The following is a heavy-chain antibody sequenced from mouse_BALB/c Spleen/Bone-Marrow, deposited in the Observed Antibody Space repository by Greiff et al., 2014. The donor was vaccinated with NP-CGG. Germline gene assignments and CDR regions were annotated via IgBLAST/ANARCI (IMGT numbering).Heavy chain of an antibody. CDR1: GYTFTDYA. V-gene: IGHV1-67*01. CDR2: ISTNNGNT. CDR3: ARWRGVYYAMDY. Sequence: QVQLQQSGPELVRPGVSVKMSCKASGYTFTDYAMHWVKQSHAKSLEWIGVISTNNGNTNYNQKFKSKATLTVDKSSSTAYMELARLSTEDSAIYSCARWRGVYYAMDYWGQGTSVTVSS. J-gene: IGHJ4*01.